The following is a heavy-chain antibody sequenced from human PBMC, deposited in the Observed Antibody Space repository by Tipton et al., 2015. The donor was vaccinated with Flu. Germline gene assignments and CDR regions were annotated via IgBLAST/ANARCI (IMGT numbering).Heavy chain of an antibody. CDR3: ARGRGYCITTTCLLPFDF. CDR2: IYSGGST. J-gene: IGHJ4*02. CDR1: GFIFSGYS. Sequence: GSLRLSCTASGFIFSGYSMNWVRQAPGKGLEWVSVIYSGGSTYSADSVKGRFTISRDNSKNTLYLQMNSLRAEDTAVYYCARGRGYCITTTCLLPFDFWGQGTLVTVSS. V-gene: IGHV3-53*01. D-gene: IGHD2-2*01.